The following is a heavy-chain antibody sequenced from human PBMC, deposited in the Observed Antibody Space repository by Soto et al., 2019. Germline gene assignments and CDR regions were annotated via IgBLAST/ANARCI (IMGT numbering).Heavy chain of an antibody. J-gene: IGHJ5*02. CDR2: INAGNGNT. D-gene: IGHD3-10*01. Sequence: ASVKVSCKASGYTLTCYAMHWVRQAPGQRLEWMGWINAGNGNTKYSQKFQGRVTITRDTSASTAYMELSSLRSEDTAVYYCARRSLWFNWFDPWGQGTLVTVSS. CDR3: ARRSLWFNWFDP. V-gene: IGHV1-3*01. CDR1: GYTLTCYA.